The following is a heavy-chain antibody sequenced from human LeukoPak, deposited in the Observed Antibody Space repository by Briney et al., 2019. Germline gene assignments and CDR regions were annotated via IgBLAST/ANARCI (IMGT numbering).Heavy chain of an antibody. J-gene: IGHJ2*01. CDR1: GGSISSYY. D-gene: IGHD6-19*01. V-gene: IGHV4-59*01. CDR3: ARKGRIAVAGSYWYFDL. Sequence: SETLSLTCTVSGGSISSYYWSWIRQPPGKGLEWIGYIYYSGSTNYNPSLKSRVTISVDTSKNQFSLKLSSVTAADTAVYYCARKGRIAVAGSYWYFDLWGRGTLVTVSS. CDR2: IYYSGST.